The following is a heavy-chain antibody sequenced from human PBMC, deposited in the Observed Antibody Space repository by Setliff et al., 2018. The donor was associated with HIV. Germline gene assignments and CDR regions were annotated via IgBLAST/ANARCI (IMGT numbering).Heavy chain of an antibody. V-gene: IGHV1-18*01. CDR1: GYTFSTYD. Sequence: ASVKVSCKASGYTFSTYDITWVRQAPGQGLDWMGWISAYNGDTNFAQKFQGRVTMSKDTSTGTAYMELSSLTSDDTAVYYCATDRTQTGISLVRGRLTDPARYPLDYWGQGTLVTVSS. D-gene: IGHD3-10*01. J-gene: IGHJ4*02. CDR3: ATDRTQTGISLVRGRLTDPARYPLDY. CDR2: ISAYNGDT.